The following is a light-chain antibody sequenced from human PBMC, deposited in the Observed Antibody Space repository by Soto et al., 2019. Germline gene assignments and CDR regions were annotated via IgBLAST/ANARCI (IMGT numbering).Light chain of an antibody. J-gene: IGKJ1*01. Sequence: DIVMTQSPDSLAVSLGERATINFKSSQSVLYSSNNKNFLAWYQHKPGQPPKLLIYWASTRESGVPDRFSGSGSGTDFTLTISSLQAEDVAVYYCHQYYTTPWTFGQGTKVDIK. CDR1: QSVLYSSNNKNF. CDR3: HQYYTTPWT. CDR2: WAS. V-gene: IGKV4-1*01.